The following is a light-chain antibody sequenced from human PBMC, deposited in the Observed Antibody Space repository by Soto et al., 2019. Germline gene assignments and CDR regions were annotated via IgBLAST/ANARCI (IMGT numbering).Light chain of an antibody. J-gene: IGKJ2*01. Sequence: DFQLRWFPSNQTASVGDRVTITCRASQTTNTWLAWYQQKPGTAPKLLIYDASSLEGGVPSRFSASGSGTEFTLTISSLQPDDLATYYCQQYISYPYTFGQGTKVDIK. CDR3: QQYISYPYT. CDR1: QTTNTW. V-gene: IGKV1-5*01. CDR2: DAS.